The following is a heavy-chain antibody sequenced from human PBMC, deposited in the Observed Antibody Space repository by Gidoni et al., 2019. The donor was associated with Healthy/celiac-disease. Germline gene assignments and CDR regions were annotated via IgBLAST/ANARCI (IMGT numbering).Heavy chain of an antibody. J-gene: IGHJ4*02. D-gene: IGHD5-12*01. CDR1: GYTFTGSY. CDR2: TNPNSGGT. V-gene: IGHV1-2*06. Sequence: QVPLLPSGAEVKKPGASVKVSCKASGYTFTGSYMHWVRQAPGQGLEWMGRTNPNSGGTNYAQKFQGRVTMTRDTSISTAYMELSRLRSDDTAVYYCARGGSGYDYFDYWGQGTLVTVSS. CDR3: ARGGSGYDYFDY.